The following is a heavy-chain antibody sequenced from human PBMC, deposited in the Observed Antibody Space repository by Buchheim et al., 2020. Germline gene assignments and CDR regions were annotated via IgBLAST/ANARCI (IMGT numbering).Heavy chain of an antibody. CDR3: ARDCSSTSCNRLYGYYGMDV. D-gene: IGHD2-2*01. CDR1: GGSISSSNW. CDR2: IYHSGST. V-gene: IGHV4-4*02. Sequence: QVQLQESGPGLVKPSGTLSLTCAVSGGSISSSNWWSWVRQPPGKGLEWIGEIYHSGSTNYNPSLKSRVTISLDKSKNQFSLKLSSVTAADTAVYYCARDCSSTSCNRLYGYYGMDVWGQGTT. J-gene: IGHJ6*02.